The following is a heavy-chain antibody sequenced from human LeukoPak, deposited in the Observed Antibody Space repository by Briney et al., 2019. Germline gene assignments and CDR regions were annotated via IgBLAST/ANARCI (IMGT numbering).Heavy chain of an antibody. D-gene: IGHD5-12*01. CDR1: DGSINNHY. Sequence: SETLSLTCTVSDGSINNHYWNWIRQPPGKGLEWIGYVYYSGSINYNPSLKSRVTISVDTSKTHFPLKLNSVTAADTAVYYCARRRKVAATGDAFDVWGQGTVVTVSS. V-gene: IGHV4-59*08. J-gene: IGHJ3*01. CDR3: ARRRKVAATGDAFDV. CDR2: VYYSGSI.